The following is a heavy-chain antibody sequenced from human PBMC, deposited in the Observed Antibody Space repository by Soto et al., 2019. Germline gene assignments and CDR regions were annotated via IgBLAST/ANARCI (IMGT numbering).Heavy chain of an antibody. CDR3: ARDLAASIEYEGLDP. J-gene: IGHJ5*02. D-gene: IGHD3-16*01. CDR1: GGSISSGGYY. V-gene: IGHV4-31*03. Sequence: SETLSLTCTVSGGSISSGGYYWSWIRQHPGKGLEWIGYIYYSGSTYYNPSLKSRVTMSVDTSKNQFSLKLSSVTAADTAVYYCARDLAASIEYEGLDPWGQGTLVTVSS. CDR2: IYYSGST.